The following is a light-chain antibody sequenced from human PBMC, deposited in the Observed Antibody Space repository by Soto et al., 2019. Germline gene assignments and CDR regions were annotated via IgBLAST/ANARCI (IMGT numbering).Light chain of an antibody. CDR2: DTS. CDR1: QSVSRY. V-gene: IGKV3-11*01. Sequence: EIGLTQSPATLSLSPGDRATLSCRASQSVSRYLAWYQQXXXXAPRLLIHDTSTRATGVPDTFSGSGSGTEFTLTISSLEPEDSAMYYCQQRFSWPPTFGGGTHVEIK. J-gene: IGKJ4*01. CDR3: QQRFSWPPT.